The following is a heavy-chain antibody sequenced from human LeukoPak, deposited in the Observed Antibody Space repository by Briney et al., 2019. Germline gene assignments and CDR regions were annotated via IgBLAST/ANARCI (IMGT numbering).Heavy chain of an antibody. J-gene: IGHJ4*02. V-gene: IGHV1-8*01. CDR1: GYTFTPCV. CDR3: TRGSSGRRDN. D-gene: IGHD6-19*01. Sequence: ASVKVSCKASGYTFTPCVINWGRQATGQGLEWMGWMNPNSGNTGYGQSSQGRITMTRDISIGTAYMELSNLTSEDTAIYYCTRGSSGRRDNWGQGTLVTVSA. CDR2: MNPNSGNT.